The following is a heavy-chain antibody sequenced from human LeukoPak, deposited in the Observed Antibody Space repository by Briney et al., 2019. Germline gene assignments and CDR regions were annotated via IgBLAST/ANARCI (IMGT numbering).Heavy chain of an antibody. CDR3: AREGLWFGVVYFDY. CDR2: TYYRSKWYN. J-gene: IGHJ4*02. CDR1: GDSVSGNSAA. D-gene: IGHD3-10*01. Sequence: SQTLSLTCAISGDSVSGNSAAWNWIRQSPSRGLEWLGRTYYRSKWYNDYAVSVKSRITINPDTSKNQFSLQLNSVTPEDTAVYYCAREGLWFGVVYFDYWGQGALVTVSS. V-gene: IGHV6-1*01.